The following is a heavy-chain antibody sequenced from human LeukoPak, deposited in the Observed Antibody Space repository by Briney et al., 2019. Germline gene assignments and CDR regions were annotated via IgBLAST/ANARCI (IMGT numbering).Heavy chain of an antibody. CDR1: GFTFSSYW. Sequence: GGSLRLSCAASGFTFSSYWMHWVRQAPGKGLVWVSRINSDGSSTSYADSVKGRFTISRDNAKNTLYLQMNSLRAEDTAVYYCARGSIVVVPAANYGMDVWGQGTTVTVSS. CDR3: ARGSIVVVPAANYGMDV. CDR2: INSDGSST. V-gene: IGHV3-74*01. J-gene: IGHJ6*02. D-gene: IGHD2-2*01.